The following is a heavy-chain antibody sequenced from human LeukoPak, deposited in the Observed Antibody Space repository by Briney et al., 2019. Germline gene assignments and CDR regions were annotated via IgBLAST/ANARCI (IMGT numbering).Heavy chain of an antibody. J-gene: IGHJ4*02. CDR3: AGVSVVYFDN. V-gene: IGHV3-21*01. CDR1: GFTFSSYS. Sequence: PGGSLRLSCAASGFTFSSYSMNWVRQAPGKGLEWVSFISSSSSYIYYADSVKGRFTISRDNSKNSLYLQMNSLRAEDTAVYYCAGVSVVYFDNWGQGTLVTVSA. CDR2: ISSSSSYI.